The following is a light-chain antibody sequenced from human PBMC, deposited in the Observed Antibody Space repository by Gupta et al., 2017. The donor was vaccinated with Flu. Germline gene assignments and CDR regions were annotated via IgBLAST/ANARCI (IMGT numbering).Light chain of an antibody. Sequence: AIQMTQSPFSLSESVGDRVTITCRASQGIRNDLGWYQQKPGKDLKILIYDASSLEMGAPSSFSGCGSGTEFTLTISSLQPEAWATYYCLQDYNFPRTFGQGTKVEIK. CDR2: DAS. CDR1: QGIRND. J-gene: IGKJ1*01. V-gene: IGKV1-6*01. CDR3: LQDYNFPRT.